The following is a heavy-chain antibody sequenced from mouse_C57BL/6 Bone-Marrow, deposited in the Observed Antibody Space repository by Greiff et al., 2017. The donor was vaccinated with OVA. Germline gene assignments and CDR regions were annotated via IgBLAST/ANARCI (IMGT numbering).Heavy chain of an antibody. CDR2: INPNYGTT. CDR1: GYSFTDYN. CDR3: ARRGKFITTPYYAMDY. J-gene: IGHJ4*01. Sequence: EVQRVESGPELVKPGASVKISCKASGYSFTDYNMNWVKQSNGKSLEWIGVINPNYGTTSYNRKFKGKATLTVDQSSSTAYMQLNSLTSEDSAVYYCARRGKFITTPYYAMDYWGQGTSVTVSS. V-gene: IGHV1-39*01. D-gene: IGHD1-1*01.